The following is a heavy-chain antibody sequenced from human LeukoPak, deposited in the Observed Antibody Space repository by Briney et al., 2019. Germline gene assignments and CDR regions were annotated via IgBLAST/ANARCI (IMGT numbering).Heavy chain of an antibody. CDR1: EFSVGSNY. Sequence: PGGSLRLSCAASEFSVGSNYMTWVRQAPGKGLEWVSGIGITGASTYYADSVKGRFTISRDNSRNTLSLQMDSLRAEDTAIYYCAKQWSYYDYWGQGTLVTVSS. CDR2: IGITGAST. D-gene: IGHD6-19*01. V-gene: IGHV3-23*01. CDR3: AKQWSYYDY. J-gene: IGHJ4*02.